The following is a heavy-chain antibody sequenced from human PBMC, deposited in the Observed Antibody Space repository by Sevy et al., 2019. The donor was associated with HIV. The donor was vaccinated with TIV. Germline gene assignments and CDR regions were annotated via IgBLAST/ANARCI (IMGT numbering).Heavy chain of an antibody. J-gene: IGHJ4*02. CDR3: VKERVGYISSWYYFDY. V-gene: IGHV3-23*01. CDR1: GSTVNPYA. CDR2: INNRGGST. D-gene: IGHD6-13*01. Sequence: GGSLRLSCIASGSTVNPYAMSWVRQAPGKGLEWVAVINNRGGSTDYADCVRGRFSISRDNLNVYLERNSLRDEDTAVYYCVKERVGYISSWYYFDYWGQGTLVTVSS.